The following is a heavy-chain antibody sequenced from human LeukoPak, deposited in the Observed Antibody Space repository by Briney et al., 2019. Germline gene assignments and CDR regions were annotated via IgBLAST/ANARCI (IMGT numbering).Heavy chain of an antibody. CDR2: IYYSGST. J-gene: IGHJ5*02. CDR1: GGSISSSSYY. Sequence: SETLSLTCTVSGGSISSSSYYWGWIRQPPGKGLEWIGSIYYSGSTYYNPSLKSRVTISVDTSKNQFSLKLSSVTAADTAVYYCARDSESYCSSTSCYEDNRFDPWGQGTLVTVSS. CDR3: ARDSESYCSSTSCYEDNRFDP. V-gene: IGHV4-39*07. D-gene: IGHD2-2*01.